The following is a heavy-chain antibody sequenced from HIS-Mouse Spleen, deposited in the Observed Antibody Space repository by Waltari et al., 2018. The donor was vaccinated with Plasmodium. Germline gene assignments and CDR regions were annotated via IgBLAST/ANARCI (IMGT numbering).Heavy chain of an antibody. Sequence: QVQLVESGGGVVQPGRSLRLSCAASGFTFSSYAMHWVRLAPGKGVEWVAGISYDGSNKNYADPVKGRFTISRDNSKNTLYLQMNSLRAEDTAVYYCARDGGSGWFSDYWGQGTLVTVSS. CDR1: GFTFSSYA. J-gene: IGHJ4*02. CDR2: ISYDGSNK. V-gene: IGHV3-30*04. D-gene: IGHD6-19*01. CDR3: ARDGGSGWFSDY.